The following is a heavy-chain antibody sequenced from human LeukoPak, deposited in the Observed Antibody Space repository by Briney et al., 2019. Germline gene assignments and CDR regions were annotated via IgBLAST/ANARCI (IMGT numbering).Heavy chain of an antibody. D-gene: IGHD5-12*01. CDR1: GYTFTSYG. J-gene: IGHJ4*02. CDR3: ARGGGYSGYQEY. V-gene: IGHV1-8*02. CDR2: IIPIFGTA. Sequence: ASVKVSCKASGYTFTSYGISWVRQAPGQGLEWMGGIIPIFGTANYAQKFQGRVTMTRNTSISTAYMELSSLRSEDTAVYYCARGGGYSGYQEYWGQGTLVTVSS.